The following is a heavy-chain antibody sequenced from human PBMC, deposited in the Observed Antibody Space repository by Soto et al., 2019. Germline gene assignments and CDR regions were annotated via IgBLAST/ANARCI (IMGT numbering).Heavy chain of an antibody. J-gene: IGHJ6*02. CDR2: INHSGST. D-gene: IGHD4-17*01. V-gene: IGHV4-34*01. CDR3: ARVVCGLYGDYVYYYYGMDV. Sequence: PSETLSLTXAVYGGSFSGYYWSWIRQPPGKGLEWIGEINHSGSTNYNPSLKSRVTISVDTSKNQFSLKLSSVTAADTAVYYCARVVCGLYGDYVYYYYGMDVWGQGTTVTVSS. CDR1: GGSFSGYY.